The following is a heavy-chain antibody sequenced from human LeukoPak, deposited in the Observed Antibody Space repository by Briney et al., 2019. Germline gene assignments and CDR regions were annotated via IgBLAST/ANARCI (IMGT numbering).Heavy chain of an antibody. J-gene: IGHJ4*02. CDR1: GLSFSSFA. Sequence: GGSLRLSCAASGLSFSSFAMSWVRQGPARGLEWVSTFSPDGIHYADSVKGRFAISRDDSMSTLFLQMNSLRAEDTAIYYCAKDYARGGCSLAHCNPIDSWGQGTLVTVSS. D-gene: IGHD2-15*01. CDR3: AKDYARGGCSLAHCNPIDS. V-gene: IGHV3-23*01. CDR2: FSPDGI.